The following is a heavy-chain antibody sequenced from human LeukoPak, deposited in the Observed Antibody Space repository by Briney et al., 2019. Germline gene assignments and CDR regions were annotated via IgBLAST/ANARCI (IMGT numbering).Heavy chain of an antibody. V-gene: IGHV4-30-2*01. Sequence: PSQTLSLTCTVSGGSISSGGYYWSWIRQPPGKGLEWIGYIYHSGSTYYNPSLKSRVTISVDTSKNQFSLKLSSVTAADTAVYYCARAWGRQWPVAFDIWGQGTMVTVSS. D-gene: IGHD6-19*01. J-gene: IGHJ3*02. CDR1: GGSISSGGYY. CDR3: ARAWGRQWPVAFDI. CDR2: IYHSGST.